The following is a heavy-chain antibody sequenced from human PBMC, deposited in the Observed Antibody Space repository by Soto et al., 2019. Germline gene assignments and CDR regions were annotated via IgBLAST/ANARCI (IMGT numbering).Heavy chain of an antibody. CDR2: ISGSGGSA. Sequence: GGSLRLSCAASGFTFSNYAMTWVRQCPGKGLECVSAISGSGGSAYYADSVKGRFTISRDNSKNTLYLQMNSLRADDSGVYYCAKDPYSGVLVPVAIGFDPWGPGTLVTVSS. CDR3: AKDPYSGVLVPVAIGFDP. D-gene: IGHD2-2*01. J-gene: IGHJ5*02. V-gene: IGHV3-23*01. CDR1: GFTFSNYA.